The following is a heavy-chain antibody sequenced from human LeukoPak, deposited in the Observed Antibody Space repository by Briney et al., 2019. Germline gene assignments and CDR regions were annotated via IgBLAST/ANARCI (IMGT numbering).Heavy chain of an antibody. D-gene: IGHD5-24*01. Sequence: KASETLSLTCTVSGGSISTYYWSWLRQPPGKGLEWIGYIYNSGSTNYNPSLKSRVTISVDTTKNQFSLKLTSVTAADTAVYYCARVAREGYNLWGQGTLVTVSS. CDR1: GGSISTYY. J-gene: IGHJ4*02. CDR3: ARVAREGYNL. V-gene: IGHV4-59*01. CDR2: IYNSGST.